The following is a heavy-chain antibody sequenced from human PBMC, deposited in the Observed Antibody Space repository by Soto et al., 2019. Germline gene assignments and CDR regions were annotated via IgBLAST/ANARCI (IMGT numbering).Heavy chain of an antibody. CDR1: GFTFSSYG. J-gene: IGHJ4*02. D-gene: IGHD1-26*01. CDR3: RHVGATLGGVFYCDY. Sequence: GGSPRLSCAASGFTFSSYGMHWVRQAPGKGLEWVAVISYDGSNKYYADTVKGRFTISRDNSKNTLYLQMNSLRAEDTAVYYCRHVGATLGGVFYCDYWGQGTMGIVSA. CDR2: ISYDGSNK. V-gene: IGHV3-30*03.